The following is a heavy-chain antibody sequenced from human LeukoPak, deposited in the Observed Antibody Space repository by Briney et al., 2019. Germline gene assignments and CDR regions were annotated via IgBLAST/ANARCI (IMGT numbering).Heavy chain of an antibody. D-gene: IGHD2-21*01. J-gene: IGHJ5*02. CDR1: GFTFTDYY. CDR3: ARSPDVVETWFDL. CDR2: LSTSTTFI. V-gene: IGHV3-11*03. Sequence: PGGSLRLSCVASGFTFTDYYMSWIRQAPGKGLEWVSYLSTSTTFINYADSVRGRFTISRDNAKNSLYLQMNSLRAEDTAVYYCARSPDVVETWFDLWGQGTLVAVSS.